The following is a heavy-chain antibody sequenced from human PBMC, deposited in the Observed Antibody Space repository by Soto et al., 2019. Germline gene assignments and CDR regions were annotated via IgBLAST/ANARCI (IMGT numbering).Heavy chain of an antibody. Sequence: ASVKVSFKASGYTFTRYYIHWSRQAPGQGLEWVGIINPSAGSTSYAQNFQGRVTMTRDTSTSTVYMELSSLRSEDTAVYYCARVPLYSDSSGYYYDHYYGMDVWGQGTTVTVSS. CDR2: INPSAGST. V-gene: IGHV1-46*01. CDR3: ARVPLYSDSSGYYYDHYYGMDV. CDR1: GYTFTRYY. J-gene: IGHJ6*02. D-gene: IGHD3-22*01.